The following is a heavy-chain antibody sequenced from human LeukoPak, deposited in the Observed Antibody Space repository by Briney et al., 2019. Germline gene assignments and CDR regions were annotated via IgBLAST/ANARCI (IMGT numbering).Heavy chain of an antibody. D-gene: IGHD6-6*01. J-gene: IGHJ4*02. CDR3: ARARWQLVPYFDS. CDR1: GYTFTDYY. V-gene: IGHV1-2*02. CDR2: INPNSGGT. Sequence: GASVKVSCKASGYTFTDYYMHWVRQAPGQGLEWMGWINPNSGGTNFAQKFQGRVAMTRDTSISTAYMKLGSLRSDDTAVYCWARARWQLVPYFDSWGQGTLVTVSS.